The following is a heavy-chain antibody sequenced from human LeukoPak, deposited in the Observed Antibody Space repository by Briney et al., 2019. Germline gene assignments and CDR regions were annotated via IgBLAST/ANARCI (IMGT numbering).Heavy chain of an antibody. Sequence: GASVKVSCKVSGNTLTELSMHWVRQAPGKGLEWMGDFDPEDGERIYAQKFQGRVTMTEDTSTDTAYMELSSLRSEDTAVYYCATDHGSETGFHGFDIWGQGTMVTVSS. CDR2: FDPEDGER. V-gene: IGHV1-24*01. CDR3: ATDHGSETGFHGFDI. CDR1: GNTLTELS. D-gene: IGHD3-10*01. J-gene: IGHJ3*02.